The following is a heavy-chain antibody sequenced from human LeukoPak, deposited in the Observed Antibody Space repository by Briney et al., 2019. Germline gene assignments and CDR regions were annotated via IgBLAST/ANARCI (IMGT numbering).Heavy chain of an antibody. V-gene: IGHV3-30*18. CDR2: ISYDGSNK. CDR3: AKDAAEYYYDSSGYSPGDY. J-gene: IGHJ4*02. CDR1: GFTFSSYS. Sequence: GGSLRLSCAASGFTFSSYSMNWVRQAPGKGLEWVAVISYDGSNKYYADSVKGRFTISRDNSKNTLYLQMNSLRAEDTAVYYCAKDAAEYYYDSSGYSPGDYWGQGTLVTVSS. D-gene: IGHD3-22*01.